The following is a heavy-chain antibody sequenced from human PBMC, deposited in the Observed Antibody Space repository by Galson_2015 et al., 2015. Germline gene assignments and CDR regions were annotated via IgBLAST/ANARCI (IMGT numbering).Heavy chain of an antibody. CDR3: ATVDTAMVELRPGAAPIPAVGY. J-gene: IGHJ4*02. V-gene: IGHV3-21*01. CDR2: ISSSSSYI. D-gene: IGHD5-18*01. CDR1: GFTFSSYS. Sequence: SLRLSCAASGFTFSSYSMNWVRQAPGKGLEWVSSISSSSSYIYYADSVKGRFTISRDNAKNSLYLQMNSLRAEDTAVYYCATVDTAMVELRPGAAPIPAVGYWGQGTLVTVSS.